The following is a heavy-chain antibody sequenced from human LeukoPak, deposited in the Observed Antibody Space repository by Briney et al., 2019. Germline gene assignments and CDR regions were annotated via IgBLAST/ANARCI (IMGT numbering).Heavy chain of an antibody. V-gene: IGHV3-7*01. CDR3: ARRGGGDGYNYNWFDP. CDR1: GFTFSGYW. D-gene: IGHD2-21*01. Sequence: GGSLRLSCAASGFTFSGYWMSWVRQAPGKGLEWVANIKQDGSEKYYVDSVKGRFTISRDNAKNSLYLQMNSLRAEDTAVYYCARRGGGDGYNYNWFDPWGQGTLVTVSS. CDR2: IKQDGSEK. J-gene: IGHJ5*02.